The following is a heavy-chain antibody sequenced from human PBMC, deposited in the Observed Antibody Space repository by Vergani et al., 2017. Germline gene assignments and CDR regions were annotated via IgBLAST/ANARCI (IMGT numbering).Heavy chain of an antibody. J-gene: IGHJ4*02. V-gene: IGHV1-2*02. D-gene: IGHD3-9*01. CDR2: MNPNSGGT. CDR3: ARDERDLRYFDWLPQYHFDY. CDR1: GYTFTSYD. Sequence: QVQLVQSGAEVKKPGASVKVSCKASGYTFTSYDINWVRQATGQGLEWMGWMNPNSGGTNYAQKFQGRVTMTRDTSISTAYMELSRLRSDDTAVYYCARDERDLRYFDWLPQYHFDYWGQGTLVTVSS.